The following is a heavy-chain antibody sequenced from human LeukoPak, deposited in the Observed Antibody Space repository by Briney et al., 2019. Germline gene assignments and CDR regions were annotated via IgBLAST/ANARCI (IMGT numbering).Heavy chain of an antibody. CDR1: GGSFSGYY. V-gene: IGHV4-34*01. D-gene: IGHD3-10*01. CDR2: INHSGST. Sequence: SETLSLTCAVYGGSFSGYYWSWIRQPPGKGLEWIGEINHSGSTNYNPSLKSRVTISVDTSKNQFSLKLSSVTAADTAVYYCARAPDYYDFDYWGQGTLVTVSS. J-gene: IGHJ4*02. CDR3: ARAPDYYDFDY.